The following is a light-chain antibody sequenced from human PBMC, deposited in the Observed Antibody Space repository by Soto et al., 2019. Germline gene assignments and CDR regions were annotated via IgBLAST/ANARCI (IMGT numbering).Light chain of an antibody. CDR2: GAS. Sequence: DVQLTQSPSSVSASVGDSVTITCRANQSINRWLAWYQQKPGKAPKLLIFGASSLQGGVTSRFSGSGSGTDFTLTISSLQAEDFATYYCQQANTPPYPFGPGTKVDIK. V-gene: IGKV1-12*01. CDR3: QQANTPPYP. J-gene: IGKJ3*01. CDR1: QSINRW.